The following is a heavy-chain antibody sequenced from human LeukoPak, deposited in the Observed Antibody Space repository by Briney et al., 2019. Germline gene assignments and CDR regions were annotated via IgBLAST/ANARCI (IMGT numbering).Heavy chain of an antibody. J-gene: IGHJ4*02. CDR3: ARGRYGSGPADY. D-gene: IGHD3-10*01. V-gene: IGHV1-2*02. CDR1: GYTFTGYY. Sequence: ASVKVSCKASGYTFTGYYMHWVRQAPVQGLEWVGGINPNSGGTNYAQKFHGRVTMTRDTSISTAYMERSRLRSDDTAVYYCARGRYGSGPADYWGQGTLVTVSS. CDR2: INPNSGGT.